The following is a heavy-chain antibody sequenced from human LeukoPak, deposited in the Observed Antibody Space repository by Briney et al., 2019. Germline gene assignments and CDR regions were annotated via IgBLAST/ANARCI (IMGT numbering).Heavy chain of an antibody. CDR3: ARKLVATIFSPFDY. CDR2: IIPIFGTA. CDR1: GGTFSSYA. D-gene: IGHD5-12*01. V-gene: IGHV1-69*05. Sequence: ASVEVSCKASGGTFSSYAISWVRQAPGQGLEWMGRIIPIFGTANYAQKFQGRVTITTDESTSTAYMELSSLRSEDTAVYYCARKLVATIFSPFDYWGQGTLVTVSS. J-gene: IGHJ4*02.